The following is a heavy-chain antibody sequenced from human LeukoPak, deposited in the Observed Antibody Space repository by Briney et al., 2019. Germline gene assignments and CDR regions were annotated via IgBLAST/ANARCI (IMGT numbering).Heavy chain of an antibody. CDR3: ARDSGTTGEVKFDP. D-gene: IGHD3-10*01. CDR1: GGSFSGYY. Sequence: SETLSLTCAVYGGSFSGYYWSWIRQPPGKGLEWIGEINHSGSTNYNPSLKSRVTISVDTSKNQFSLKLSSVTAADTAVYYCARDSGTTGEVKFDPWGQGTLVTVSS. CDR2: INHSGST. J-gene: IGHJ5*02. V-gene: IGHV4-34*01.